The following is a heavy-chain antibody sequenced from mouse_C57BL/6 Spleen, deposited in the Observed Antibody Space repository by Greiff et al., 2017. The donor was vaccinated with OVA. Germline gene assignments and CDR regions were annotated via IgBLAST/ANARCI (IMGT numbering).Heavy chain of an antibody. J-gene: IGHJ4*01. CDR1: GYTFTSYW. V-gene: IGHV1-7*01. D-gene: IGHD1-2*01. CDR3: ERQEAMDY. CDR2: INPSSGYT. Sequence: QVHVKQSGAELVKPGASVKLSCKASGYTFTSYWMHWVKQRPGQGLEWIGYINPSSGYTKYNQNFKDKATLTADKSSSTDYMQLSRLTYEDSAVYCCERQEAMDYWGQGTSVTVSS.